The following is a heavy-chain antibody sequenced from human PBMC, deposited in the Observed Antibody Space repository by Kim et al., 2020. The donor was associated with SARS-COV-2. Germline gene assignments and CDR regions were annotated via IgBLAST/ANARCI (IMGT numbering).Heavy chain of an antibody. J-gene: IGHJ6*03. CDR1: GFIFNTHA. D-gene: IGHD1-26*01. Sequence: GGSLRLSCAVSGFIFNTHAMHWVRQAPGKGLEWVAGIGWDGGSGYYADSVKGRFTISRDNAKNSLFLQMNSLRDEDTALYYCIRDINAVGAGVWGNGTTV. CDR2: IGWDGGSG. V-gene: IGHV3-9*01. CDR3: IRDINAVGAGV.